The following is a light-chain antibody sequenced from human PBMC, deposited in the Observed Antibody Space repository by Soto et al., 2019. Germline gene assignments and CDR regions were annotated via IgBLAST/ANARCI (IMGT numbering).Light chain of an antibody. V-gene: IGLV2-18*02. CDR3: SSYRTRVTYV. Sequence: QAVVTQPPSVSGSPGQSVTISCTGTSSDIGNYDRVSWYQKTPGTAPKLMIYEVTNRPSGVPDRFSGSKSGNTASLTISGLQAEDEADYYCSSYRTRVTYVFGTGTKLTVL. J-gene: IGLJ1*01. CDR1: SSDIGNYDR. CDR2: EVT.